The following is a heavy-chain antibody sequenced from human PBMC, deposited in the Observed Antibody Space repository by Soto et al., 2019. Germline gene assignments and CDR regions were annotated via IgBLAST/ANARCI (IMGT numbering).Heavy chain of an antibody. CDR2: IYSGGST. V-gene: IGHV3-53*01. D-gene: IGHD5-12*01. CDR1: GFTVSSNY. Sequence: PGGSVRLSXAASGFTVSSNYMSWVRQAPGKGLEWVSVIYSGGSTYYADSVKGRFTISRDNSKNTLYLQMNSLRAEDTAVYYCARGLRGYSGYGPFDYWGQGTLVTVSS. CDR3: ARGLRGYSGYGPFDY. J-gene: IGHJ4*02.